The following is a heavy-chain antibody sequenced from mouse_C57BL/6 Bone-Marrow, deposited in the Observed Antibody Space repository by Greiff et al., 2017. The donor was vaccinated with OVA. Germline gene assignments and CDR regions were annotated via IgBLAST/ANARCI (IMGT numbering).Heavy chain of an antibody. J-gene: IGHJ3*01. V-gene: IGHV1-52*01. CDR1: GYTFTSYW. CDR3: ARTDCYSNYPFAY. D-gene: IGHD2-5*01. Sequence: QVQLQQPGAELVRPGSSVKLSCKASGYTFTSYWMHWVKQRPIQGLEWIGNIDPSDSETHYNQKFKDKATLTVDKSSSTATKQHSNLTSEDSAVEYCARTDCYSNYPFAYWGQGTTVTVSA. CDR2: IDPSDSET.